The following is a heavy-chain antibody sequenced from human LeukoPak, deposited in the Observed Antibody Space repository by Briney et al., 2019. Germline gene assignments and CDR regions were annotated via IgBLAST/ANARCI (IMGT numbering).Heavy chain of an antibody. J-gene: IGHJ6*02. D-gene: IGHD3-3*01. CDR1: GFTFSSYS. Sequence: PGGSLRLSCAASGFTFSSYSMNWVRQAPGKGLEWVSYISSSSSTIYYAVSVKGRFTISRDNAKNSLYLQMNSLRAEDTAVYYCARMITIFGVVNYYYYGMDVWGQGTTVTVSS. V-gene: IGHV3-48*01. CDR2: ISSSSSTI. CDR3: ARMITIFGVVNYYYYGMDV.